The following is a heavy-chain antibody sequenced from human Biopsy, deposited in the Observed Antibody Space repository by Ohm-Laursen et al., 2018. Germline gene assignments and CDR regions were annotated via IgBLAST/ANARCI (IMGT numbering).Heavy chain of an antibody. V-gene: IGHV4-4*07. D-gene: IGHD1-26*01. CDR2: VYVGGSN. CDR1: GVSIRGYY. J-gene: IGHJ3*02. CDR3: ARDEGLLRAFDI. Sequence: SDTLSLTCAVSGVSIRGYYWSWVRRPAGRGLEWIGRVYVGGSNNYNPSLRSRVSLSVDTSKNQFSLMLSGVTAADTAVYYCARDEGLLRAFDIWGQGTLGTVSS.